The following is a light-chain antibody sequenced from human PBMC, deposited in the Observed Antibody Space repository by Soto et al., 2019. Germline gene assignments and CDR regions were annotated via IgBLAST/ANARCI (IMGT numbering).Light chain of an antibody. CDR3: QQSYSAPIT. J-gene: IGKJ5*01. V-gene: IGKV1-39*01. CDR1: QSISSY. CDR2: AAS. Sequence: IRMALTPSAVCASVGESVTITCRASQSISSYLNWYQQKPGKAPKLLIYAASSLQSGVPSRFSGSGSGPNFTLTSSSRKPEDFAAYYWQQSYSAPITCGQGTRLEI.